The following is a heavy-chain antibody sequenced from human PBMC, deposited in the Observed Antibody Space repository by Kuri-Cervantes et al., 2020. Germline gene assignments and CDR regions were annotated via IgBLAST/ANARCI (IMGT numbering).Heavy chain of an antibody. D-gene: IGHD6-13*01. J-gene: IGHJ4*02. Sequence: LSLTCAASGFTFSSYAMSWVRQAPGKGLEWVSAISGSGGSTYYADSVKGRFTISRDNSKNTLYLQMNSLRAEDTAVYYCAKDRRVAAAGSGFDYWGQGTLVTVSS. V-gene: IGHV3-23*01. CDR3: AKDRRVAAAGSGFDY. CDR1: GFTFSSYA. CDR2: ISGSGGST.